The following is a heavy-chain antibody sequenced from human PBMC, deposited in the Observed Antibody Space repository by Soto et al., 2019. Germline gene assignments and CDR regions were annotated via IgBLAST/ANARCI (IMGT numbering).Heavy chain of an antibody. CDR2: ISYDGGNK. J-gene: IGHJ6*02. V-gene: IGHV3-30-3*01. D-gene: IGHD6-19*01. CDR1: VFTCRSYA. Sequence: WWSLRLSCSASVFTCRSYAMHWFRQAPGQGLEWVAVISYDGGNKYYAESVKGRFTISRDNTKDTLYPQMNGLRVEDTAVYYCATGRDSGWSYYYYYGVDVWGQRTTVTVSS. CDR3: ATGRDSGWSYYYYYGVDV.